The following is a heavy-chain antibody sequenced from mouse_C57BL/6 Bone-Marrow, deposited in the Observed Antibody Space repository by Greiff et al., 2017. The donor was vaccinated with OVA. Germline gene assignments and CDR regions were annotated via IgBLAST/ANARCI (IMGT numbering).Heavy chain of an antibody. CDR2: IDPSDSYT. D-gene: IGHD2-10*02. J-gene: IGHJ1*03. CDR1: GYTFTSYW. CDR3: HSIWYFDV. Sequence: QVQLQQPGAELVMPGASVKLSCKASGYTFTSYWMHWVKQRPGQGLEWIGEIDPSDSYTNSNQKFKGKSTLTVDKSTSTACMQLSSLTSEGSADYYCHSIWYFDVWGTGTTVTVSS. V-gene: IGHV1-69*01.